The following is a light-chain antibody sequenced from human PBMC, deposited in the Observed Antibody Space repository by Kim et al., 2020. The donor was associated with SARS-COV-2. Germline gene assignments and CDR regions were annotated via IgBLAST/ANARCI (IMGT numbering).Light chain of an antibody. CDR1: QSVSSY. Sequence: EIVLTQSPATLSLSPGERATLSCRASQSVSSYLAWYQQKPGQAPRLLIYDASNRATGIPAMFSGRGSGTDITLTSSRPEAEDFAVYCCQQSSNWITFGQGTRLEIK. V-gene: IGKV3-11*01. CDR2: DAS. CDR3: QQSSNWIT. J-gene: IGKJ5*01.